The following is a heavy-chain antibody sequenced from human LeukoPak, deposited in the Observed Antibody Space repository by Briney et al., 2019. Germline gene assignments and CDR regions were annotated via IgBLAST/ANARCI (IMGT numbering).Heavy chain of an antibody. D-gene: IGHD6-13*01. Sequence: SETLSLTCTVSGDSISSFHWSWIRQPAGKGLEWIGRIYTSGSTNYNPSLKSRVTMSVDTSKNQFSLNLQSVTPEDTAVYYCARNLIPEQLVVNFWGQGTLVTVSS. J-gene: IGHJ4*02. CDR1: GDSISSFH. CDR3: ARNLIPEQLVVNF. V-gene: IGHV4-4*07. CDR2: IYTSGST.